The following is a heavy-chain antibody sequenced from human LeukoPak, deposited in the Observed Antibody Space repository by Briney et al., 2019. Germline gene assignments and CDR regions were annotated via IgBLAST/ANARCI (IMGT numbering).Heavy chain of an antibody. CDR1: GGTFSSYA. CDR2: IIPIFGTA. CDR3: ARDLNYDSSGYYRTKYFQH. D-gene: IGHD3-22*01. J-gene: IGHJ1*01. V-gene: IGHV1-69*05. Sequence: ASVKVSCRASGGTFSSYAISWVRQAPGQGLEWMGGIIPIFGTANYAQKFQGRVTITTDESTSTAYMELSSLRSEDTAVYYCARDLNYDSSGYYRTKYFQHWARAPWSPSPQ.